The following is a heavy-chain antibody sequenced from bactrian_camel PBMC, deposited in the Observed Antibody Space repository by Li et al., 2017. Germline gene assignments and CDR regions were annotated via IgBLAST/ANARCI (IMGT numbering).Heavy chain of an antibody. D-gene: IGHD6*01. CDR1: GYVISDRC. J-gene: IGHJ4*01. CDR3: AANRLGSSWCLARRPNDNI. Sequence: HVQLVESGGDSVQAGGSLRLSCAVSGYVISDRCMAWFRQAPGKEREGVAVIDREGERRYADSVKDRFTISRDAAKNNLYLQMNSLQPEDTAMYYCAANRLGSSWCLARRPNDNIWGQG. V-gene: IGHV3S53*01. CDR2: IDREGER.